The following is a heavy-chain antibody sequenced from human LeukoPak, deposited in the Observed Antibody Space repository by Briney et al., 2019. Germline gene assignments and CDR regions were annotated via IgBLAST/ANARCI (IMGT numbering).Heavy chain of an antibody. CDR2: ISTTGST. D-gene: IGHD3-10*01. CDR3: ASHQYGSGSYYHDY. CDR1: GGSINNPNYY. Sequence: SQTLFLTCTVSGGSINNPNYYWSWIRQPAGKGLEWIGRISTTGSTSYGPSLKSRVIISIDTSKNQFSLRLSSATAADTAVYYRASHQYGSGSYYHDYWGQGALVTVSS. J-gene: IGHJ4*02. V-gene: IGHV4-61*02.